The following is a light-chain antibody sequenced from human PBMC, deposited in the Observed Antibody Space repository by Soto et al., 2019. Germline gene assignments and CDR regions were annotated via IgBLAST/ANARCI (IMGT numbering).Light chain of an antibody. J-gene: IGKJ4*01. CDR1: QGISSY. CDR2: AAS. V-gene: IGKV1-8*01. Sequence: AIRMTQSPSSFSASTGDRVTITCRASQGISSYLAWYQQKPGKAPKLLIYAASTLQSGVPSWFSGSGSGTDFTLTISRLQSEDFATYYCQQYYSYPLTFGGGTKVEIK. CDR3: QQYYSYPLT.